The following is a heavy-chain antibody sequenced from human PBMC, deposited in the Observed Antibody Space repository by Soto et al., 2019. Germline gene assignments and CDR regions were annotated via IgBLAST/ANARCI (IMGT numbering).Heavy chain of an antibody. CDR1: GYTLTELS. Sequence: ASAKVSCKVSGYTLTELSMHWVRQAPGKGLEWMGGFDPEDGETIYAQKFQGRVTMTEXXXXXXAXIELSSLRSEDTAVYYCATGEYSSSWCFDYWG. V-gene: IGHV1-24*01. D-gene: IGHD6-13*01. J-gene: IGHJ4*01. CDR3: ATGEYSSSWCFDY. CDR2: FDPEDGET.